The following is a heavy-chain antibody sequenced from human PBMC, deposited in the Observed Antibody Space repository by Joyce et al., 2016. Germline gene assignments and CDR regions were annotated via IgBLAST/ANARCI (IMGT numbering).Heavy chain of an antibody. Sequence: EVQLLESGGGLVQPGGSLRLSCAASGFPFSIFAMTWVRRSPGRGLELVSSISVRCATTTYADAGKVHFIFARDNSKNWLYLQMHSLRAEHRAVYYCAKRGLTSLSGYSYYYMDVWGKGTTVTVSS. V-gene: IGHV3-23*01. CDR1: GFPFSIFA. D-gene: IGHD3-10*01. CDR3: AKRGLTSLSGYSYYYMDV. CDR2: ISVRCATT. J-gene: IGHJ6*03.